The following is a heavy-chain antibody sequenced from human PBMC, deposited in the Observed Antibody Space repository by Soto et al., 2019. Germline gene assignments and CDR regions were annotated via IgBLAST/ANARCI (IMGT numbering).Heavy chain of an antibody. CDR2: INAGNGNT. D-gene: IGHD3-10*01. J-gene: IGHJ6*02. V-gene: IGHV1-3*01. Sequence: ASVKVSCKASGYTFTSYAMHWVRQAPGQRLEGMGWINAGNGNTKYSQKFQGRVTITRDTSASTAYMELSSLRSEDTAVYYCARARNYGSGSQNYYYYYGMDVWGQGTTVTVSS. CDR1: GYTFTSYA. CDR3: ARARNYGSGSQNYYYYYGMDV.